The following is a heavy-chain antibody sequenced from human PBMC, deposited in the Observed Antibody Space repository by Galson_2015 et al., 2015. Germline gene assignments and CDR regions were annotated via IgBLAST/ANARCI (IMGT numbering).Heavy chain of an antibody. CDR1: GYSFATHW. Sequence: QSGAEVNRSGEFLMISCTGSGYSFATHWIAWVRQMPGKGLEWMGIIYPYDSDTRYCTSFHGQVTMSAAKSISTAYLQWSSLKASDSAMYYCARREGYYFDYWGQGTLVTVSS. CDR3: ARREGYYFDY. V-gene: IGHV5-51*01. CDR2: IYPYDSDT. J-gene: IGHJ4*02.